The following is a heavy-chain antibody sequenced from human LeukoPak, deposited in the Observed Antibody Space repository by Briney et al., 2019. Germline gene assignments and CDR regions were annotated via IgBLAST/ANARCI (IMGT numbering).Heavy chain of an antibody. CDR1: GFTFSGYS. Sequence: GGSLRLSCAASGFTFSGYSMNWVRQAPGKGLEWLSYISSGSSTIYYADSVKGRFTISRDNAKNSLFLQMNSLRDEDTAVYYCARSKGYGSGSKNNWFDPWGQGTLVTVS. D-gene: IGHD3-10*01. J-gene: IGHJ5*02. CDR2: ISSGSSTI. CDR3: ARSKGYGSGSKNNWFDP. V-gene: IGHV3-48*02.